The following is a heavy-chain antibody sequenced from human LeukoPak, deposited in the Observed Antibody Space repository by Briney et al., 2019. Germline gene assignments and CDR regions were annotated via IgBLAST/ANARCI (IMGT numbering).Heavy chain of an antibody. CDR1: GFTFSSYA. CDR2: ISGSGGST. V-gene: IGHV3-23*01. J-gene: IGHJ4*02. D-gene: IGHD2-21*02. CDR3: ATENCGGDCYSQGVGDY. Sequence: GGSLRLSCAASGFTFSSYAMSWVRQAPGKGLEWVSAISGSGGSTYYADSVKGRFTISRDNSKNTLYLQMNSLRAEDTAVYYCATENCGGDCYSQGVGDYWGQGTLVTVSS.